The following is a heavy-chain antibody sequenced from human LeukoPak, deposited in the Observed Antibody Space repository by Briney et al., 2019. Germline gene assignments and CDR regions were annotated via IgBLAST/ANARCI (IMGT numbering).Heavy chain of an antibody. J-gene: IGHJ4*02. V-gene: IGHV1-8*01. CDR2: MNPNSGNT. D-gene: IGHD4-11*01. Sequence: ASVKVSCKASGYTFTSYDINWVRQATGQGLEWMGWMNPNSGNTGYAQKFQGRVTMTEDTSTDTAYMELSSLRSEDTAVYCCATDYRTDYWGQGTLVTVSS. CDR1: GYTFTSYD. CDR3: ATDYRTDY.